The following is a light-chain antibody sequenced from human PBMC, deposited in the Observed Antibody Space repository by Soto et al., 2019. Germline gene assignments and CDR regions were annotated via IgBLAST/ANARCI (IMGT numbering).Light chain of an antibody. CDR1: SSDVGSYNL. CDR2: EGS. Sequence: QSLLTQPASVSGSPGQSITISCPGTSSDVGSYNLVSWYQQHPGKAPKLMIYEGSKRPSGVSNRFSGSKSGNTASLTISGLQAEDEADYYCCSYAGSSTYYVFGTGTKVTVL. V-gene: IGLV2-23*01. J-gene: IGLJ1*01. CDR3: CSYAGSSTYYV.